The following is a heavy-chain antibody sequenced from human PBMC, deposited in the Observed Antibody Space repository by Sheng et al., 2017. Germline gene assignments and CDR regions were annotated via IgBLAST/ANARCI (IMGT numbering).Heavy chain of an antibody. Sequence: EVQLVESGGGLIQPGGSLRLSCAASGFTVSSNYMSWVRQAPGKGLEWVSVIYSGGSTYYADSVKGRFTISRDNSKNTLYLQMNSLRAEDTAVYYCARDTTMGPYYYYYGMDVWGQGTTVTVSS. CDR2: IYSGGST. CDR1: GFTVSSNY. V-gene: IGHV3-53*01. J-gene: IGHJ6*02. CDR3: ARDTTMGPYYYYYGMDV. D-gene: IGHD3-10*01.